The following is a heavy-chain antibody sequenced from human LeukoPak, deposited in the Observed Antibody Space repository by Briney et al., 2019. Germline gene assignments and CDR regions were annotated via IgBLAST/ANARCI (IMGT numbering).Heavy chain of an antibody. CDR2: IYYSGST. CDR1: GGSISSSSYY. D-gene: IGHD6-6*01. V-gene: IGHV4-39*01. J-gene: IGHJ4*02. Sequence: SETLSLTCTVSGGSISSSSYYWGWIRQPPGKGLEWIGSIYYSGSTYYNPSLKSRVTISVDTSKNQFSLKLSSVTAADTAVYYCARGVEYSSSSKYYFDYWGQGTLVTVSS. CDR3: ARGVEYSSSSKYYFDY.